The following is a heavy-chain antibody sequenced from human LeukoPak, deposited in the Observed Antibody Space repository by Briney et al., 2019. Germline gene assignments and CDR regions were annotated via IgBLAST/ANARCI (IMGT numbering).Heavy chain of an antibody. J-gene: IGHJ4*02. Sequence: GTSMKVSFKASGFTFTSSAMQWVRPARGQRLEWIGWIVVGSGNTNYAQKFQERVTITRDMSTSTAYMELSSLRSEDTAVYYCAADPSGSYYPDYWGQGTLVTVSS. CDR2: IVVGSGNT. D-gene: IGHD1-26*01. CDR3: AADPSGSYYPDY. V-gene: IGHV1-58*02. CDR1: GFTFTSSA.